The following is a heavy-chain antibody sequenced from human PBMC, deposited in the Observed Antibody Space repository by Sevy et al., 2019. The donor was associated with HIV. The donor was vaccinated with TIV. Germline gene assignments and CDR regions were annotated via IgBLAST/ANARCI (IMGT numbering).Heavy chain of an antibody. D-gene: IGHD1-26*01. J-gene: IGHJ3*02. Sequence: GGSLRLSCAASGFTFSSYAMSWVRQAPGKGLEWVSAISGSGGSTYYADSVKGRFTNSRDNSKNTLYLQMNSLRAEDTAVYYCAKDSVGRVRVGATVESGVGAFDIWGQGTMVTVSS. CDR2: ISGSGGST. CDR1: GFTFSSYA. V-gene: IGHV3-23*01. CDR3: AKDSVGRVRVGATVESGVGAFDI.